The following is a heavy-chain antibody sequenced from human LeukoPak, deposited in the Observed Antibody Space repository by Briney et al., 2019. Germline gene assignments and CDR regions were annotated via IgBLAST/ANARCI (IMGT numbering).Heavy chain of an antibody. J-gene: IGHJ6*02. V-gene: IGHV3-48*01. CDR1: GFTFSSYS. Sequence: GGSLRLSCAASGFTFSSYSMNWVRQAPGKGLEWISYVSYSSSTIYYADSVKGRFTISRDNSKNTLYLQMNSLRAEDTAVYYCAKDLHRRDIVVVPAAPFYYYYGMDVWGQGTTVTVSS. CDR3: AKDLHRRDIVVVPAAPFYYYYGMDV. D-gene: IGHD2-2*01. CDR2: VSYSSSTI.